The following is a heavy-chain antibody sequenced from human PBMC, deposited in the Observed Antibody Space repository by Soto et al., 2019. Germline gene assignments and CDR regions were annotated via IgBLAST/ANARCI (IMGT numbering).Heavy chain of an antibody. CDR2: ISSSSSYI. CDR1: GFTFSSYS. J-gene: IGHJ6*02. D-gene: IGHD3-10*01. V-gene: IGHV3-21*01. Sequence: PGGSLRLSCAASGFTFSSYSMNWVRQAPGKGLEWVSSISSSSSYIYYADSVKGRFTISRDNAKNSLYLQMNSLRAEDTAVYYCARDKGPELYYYGSGRDGMDVWGQGTTVTVSS. CDR3: ARDKGPELYYYGSGRDGMDV.